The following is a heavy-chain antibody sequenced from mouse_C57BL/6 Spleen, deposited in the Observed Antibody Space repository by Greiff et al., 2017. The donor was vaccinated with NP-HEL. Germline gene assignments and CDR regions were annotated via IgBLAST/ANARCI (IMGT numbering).Heavy chain of an antibody. CDR3: ARYDYGWYFDV. V-gene: IGHV1-64*01. CDR1: GYTFTSYW. D-gene: IGHD2-4*01. Sequence: QVQLKQPGAELVKPGASVKLSCKASGYTFTSYWMHWVKQRPGQGLEWIGMIHPNSGSTNYNEKFKSKATLTVDKSPSPAYMQLSSLTSEDSAVYYCARYDYGWYFDVWGTGTTVTVSS. J-gene: IGHJ1*03. CDR2: IHPNSGST.